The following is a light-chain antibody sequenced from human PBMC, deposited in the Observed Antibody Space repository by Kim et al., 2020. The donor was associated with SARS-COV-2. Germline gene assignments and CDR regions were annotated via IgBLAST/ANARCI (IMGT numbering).Light chain of an antibody. J-gene: IGKJ2*03. V-gene: IGKV2-28*01. CDR1: PSLMHSNGYIY. CDR3: MRALQTPHS. CDR2: LGS. Sequence: EPASISCRSSPSLMHSNGYIYFGWYLQKPRPSPQLLIYLGSSRAAGLPDRFGGSGSSTHFTLKMSRVEGMDVRVYYCMRALQTPHSFGQGPRLEI.